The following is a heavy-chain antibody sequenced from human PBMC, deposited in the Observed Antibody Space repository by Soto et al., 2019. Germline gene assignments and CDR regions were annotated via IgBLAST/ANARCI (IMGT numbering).Heavy chain of an antibody. V-gene: IGHV3-23*01. J-gene: IGHJ4*02. CDR3: AKMERMDPWAYSFDY. CDR1: GFTFSDFA. Sequence: EVQVLESGGGLVQPGGSLRLSCAATGFTFSDFAMSWVRQAPGKGLEWVSRIYGGGNGPHYADSVKGRVTISRDNSKNTLYLQMNRLRAEDTAVYYCAKMERMDPWAYSFDYWGQGTLVTVSS. CDR2: IYGGGNGP. D-gene: IGHD1-26*01.